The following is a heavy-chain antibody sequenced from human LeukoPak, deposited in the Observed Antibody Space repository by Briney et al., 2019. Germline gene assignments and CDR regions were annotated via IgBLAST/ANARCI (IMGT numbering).Heavy chain of an antibody. Sequence: ASVKVSCKSSGYTSRTYGISWMRQAPGQGLEWMGWISAYNGNTNYAQKLQGRVTMTTDTSTSTAYMELRSLRSDDTAVYYCARVEGRYCSSTSCGYYYYYGMDVWGQGTTVTVSS. CDR2: ISAYNGNT. D-gene: IGHD2-2*01. V-gene: IGHV1-18*01. J-gene: IGHJ6*02. CDR1: GYTSRTYG. CDR3: ARVEGRYCSSTSCGYYYYYGMDV.